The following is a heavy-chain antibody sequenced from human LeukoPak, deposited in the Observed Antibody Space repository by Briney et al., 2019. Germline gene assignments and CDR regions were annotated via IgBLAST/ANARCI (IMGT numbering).Heavy chain of an antibody. D-gene: IGHD1-26*01. V-gene: IGHV3-23*01. CDR2: ISGSGGST. CDR1: GFTFSSYA. J-gene: IGHJ3*02. CDR3: AKGIRVVGATRPSDAFDI. Sequence: GGSLRLSCAASGFTFSSYAMSWVRQAPGEGLEWVSAISGSGGSTYYADSVKGRFTISRDNSKNTLYLQMNSLRAEDTAVYYCAKGIRVVGATRPSDAFDIWGQGTMVTVSS.